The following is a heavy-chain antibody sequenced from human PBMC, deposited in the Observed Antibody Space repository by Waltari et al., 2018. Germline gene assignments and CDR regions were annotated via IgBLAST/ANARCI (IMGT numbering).Heavy chain of an antibody. CDR1: GGSFSGYY. J-gene: IGHJ4*02. V-gene: IGHV4-34*01. CDR3: ARRDDRPRYCSSTSCYGGDYFDY. D-gene: IGHD2-2*01. CDR2: INHSEST. Sequence: QVQLQQWGAGLLKPSETLSLTCAVYGGSFSGYYWSWIRQPPGKGLEWIGEINHSESTNYNPSLKSRVTISVDTSKNQFSLKLSSVTAADTAVYYCARRDDRPRYCSSTSCYGGDYFDYWGQGTLVTVSS.